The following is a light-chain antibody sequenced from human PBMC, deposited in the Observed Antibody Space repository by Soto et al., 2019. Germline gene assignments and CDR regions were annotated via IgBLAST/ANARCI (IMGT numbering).Light chain of an antibody. Sequence: DIQMTQSPSTLSASVGDRVTITCRASQSISSWLAWYQQKPGKAPKTMIYDASSLESGVPSRFSGSGSGKEFTLTISSLQPDAFATYYCQQYNSYPGTFGQGTKVEIK. CDR2: DAS. CDR3: QQYNSYPGT. CDR1: QSISSW. J-gene: IGKJ1*01. V-gene: IGKV1-5*01.